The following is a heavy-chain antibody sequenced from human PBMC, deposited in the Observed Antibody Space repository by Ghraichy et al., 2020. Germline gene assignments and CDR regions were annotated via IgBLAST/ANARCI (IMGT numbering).Heavy chain of an antibody. D-gene: IGHD1-14*01. Sequence: ASVKVSCKASGYTFTSHDINWVRQATGQGLEWMGWMNPNNGNTGYAQKFQGRVTMTRNTSISTAYMELSSLRSEDTAVYYCARMTTGQVNWFDPWGQGTLVTVSS. CDR1: GYTFTSHD. J-gene: IGHJ5*02. CDR2: MNPNNGNT. CDR3: ARMTTGQVNWFDP. V-gene: IGHV1-8*01.